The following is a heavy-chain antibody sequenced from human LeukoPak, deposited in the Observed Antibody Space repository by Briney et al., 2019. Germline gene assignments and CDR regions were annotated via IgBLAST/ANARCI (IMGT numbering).Heavy chain of an antibody. D-gene: IGHD3-9*01. CDR3: AKAIYYDVLTGAS. Sequence: GGSLRLSCAASGFTFSNYWMTWVRQAPGKGLEWVANIKEDGSEKYYVDSVKGRFTISRDNAKSSLYLQMNSLRAEDTAVYYCAKAIYYDVLTGASWGQGTLVTVSS. CDR1: GFTFSNYW. CDR2: IKEDGSEK. V-gene: IGHV3-7*03. J-gene: IGHJ5*02.